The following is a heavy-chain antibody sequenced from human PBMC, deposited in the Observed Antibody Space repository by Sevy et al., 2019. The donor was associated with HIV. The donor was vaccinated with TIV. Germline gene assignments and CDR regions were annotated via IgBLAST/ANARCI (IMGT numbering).Heavy chain of an antibody. J-gene: IGHJ4*02. Sequence: GGSLRLSCVASGFTFSNFGIHWVRQAPGKGLEWVAFIRYDGSSKYYADSVKGRFTISRDNSKNTLYLQMNSLRREDTAVYYCAKDLTERYSTSSGDFDYWGQGSLVTVSS. D-gene: IGHD6-6*01. V-gene: IGHV3-30*02. CDR1: GFTFSNFG. CDR2: IRYDGSSK. CDR3: AKDLTERYSTSSGDFDY.